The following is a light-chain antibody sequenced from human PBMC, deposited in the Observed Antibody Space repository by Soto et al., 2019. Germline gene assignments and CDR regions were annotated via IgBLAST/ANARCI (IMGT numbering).Light chain of an antibody. CDR3: QQYNNWPWT. Sequence: EIVMTQSPATLSVSPRERATLSCRASQSVSSNLAWYQQKPGQAPRLLIYGPSNRATGIPARFSGSGSGTEFTLTIRSLQCEDLSVYYCQQYNNWPWTFGQGTKVEIK. CDR1: QSVSSN. CDR2: GPS. J-gene: IGKJ1*01. V-gene: IGKV3-15*01.